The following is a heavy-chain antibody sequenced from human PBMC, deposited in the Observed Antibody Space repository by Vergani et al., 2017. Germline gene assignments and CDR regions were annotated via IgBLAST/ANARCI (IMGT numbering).Heavy chain of an antibody. D-gene: IGHD3-9*01. CDR1: GGSINTGAYY. J-gene: IGHJ6*03. Sequence: QVQLQESGPGLVKPSQTLSLTCTVSGGSINTGAYYWSWIRQPAGKGLEWIGRVYTSGMTNYNPSLKSRVTILVDRSKSQLSLKLSSVTAADTAVYYCARAVLRYFDWPAPYYMDVWGKGTTVTVSS. CDR2: VYTSGMT. V-gene: IGHV4-61*02. CDR3: ARAVLRYFDWPAPYYMDV.